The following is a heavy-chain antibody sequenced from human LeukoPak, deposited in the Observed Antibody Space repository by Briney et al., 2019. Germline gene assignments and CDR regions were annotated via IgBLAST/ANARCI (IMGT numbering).Heavy chain of an antibody. V-gene: IGHV4-4*08. J-gene: IGHJ4*02. CDR2: IYTSGST. Sequence: SETLSLTCTVSGGSISSYYWSWIRQPPGKGLEWIGRIYTSGSTNCNPSLKSRVTISVDTSKNQFSLKLNSVTAADTAVYYCARESTVVTSFDYWGQGTLVTVPS. CDR3: ARESTVVTSFDY. D-gene: IGHD4-23*01. CDR1: GGSISSYY.